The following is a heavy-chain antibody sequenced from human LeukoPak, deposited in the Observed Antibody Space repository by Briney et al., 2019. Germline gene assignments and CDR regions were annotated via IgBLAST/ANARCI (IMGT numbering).Heavy chain of an antibody. D-gene: IGHD4-11*01. J-gene: IGHJ5*02. CDR3: AKDNSPGWFGP. CDR2: ISTDGSTT. Sequence: GGSLRLSCAAPGFTFSNYWMHCVRHGPEKGLALVARISTDGSTTSYADSVKGRFTISRDNAKNTVYLQMNSLRAEDTAVYYCAKDNSPGWFGPWGQGTLVTVSS. V-gene: IGHV3-74*01. CDR1: GFTFSNYW.